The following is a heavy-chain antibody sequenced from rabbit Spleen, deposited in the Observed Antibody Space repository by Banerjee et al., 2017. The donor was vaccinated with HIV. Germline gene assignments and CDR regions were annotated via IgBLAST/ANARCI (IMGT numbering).Heavy chain of an antibody. J-gene: IGHJ6*01. CDR3: ARDTSSSFSSYGMDL. Sequence: QSLEESGGGLVKPGGTLTLTCKASGFSFIYKCVMCWVRQAPGKGLEWIACIYAGSSGGTYSATWAKGRFTISKTSSTTVTLQMTRLTAADTATYFCARDTSSSFSSYGMDLWGPGTLVTVS. CDR1: GFSFIYKCV. D-gene: IGHD1-1*01. CDR2: IYAGSSGGT. V-gene: IGHV1S40*01.